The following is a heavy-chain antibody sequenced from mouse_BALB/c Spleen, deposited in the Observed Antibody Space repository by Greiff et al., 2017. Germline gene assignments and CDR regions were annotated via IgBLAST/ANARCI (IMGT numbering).Heavy chain of an antibody. D-gene: IGHD1-1*01. CDR2: IYPVNGST. Sequence: QVQLQQSGPELVKPGALVKISCTASGYTFTSYAINWVKQRPGQGLEWIGLIYPVNGSTKYNEKFKGKATLTADKSSSTAYMQLSSLTSEDSAVYFCAREGTTVPFAYWGQGTLVTVSA. CDR1: GYTFTSYA. CDR3: AREGTTVPFAY. J-gene: IGHJ3*01. V-gene: IGHV1S56*01.